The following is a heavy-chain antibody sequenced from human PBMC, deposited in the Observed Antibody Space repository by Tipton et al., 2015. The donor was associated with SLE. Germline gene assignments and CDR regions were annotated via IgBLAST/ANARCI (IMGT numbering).Heavy chain of an antibody. J-gene: IGHJ3*02. CDR2: IYYSGST. CDR3: ARDYYMRAFDI. D-gene: IGHD1-26*01. V-gene: IGHV4-59*11. Sequence: TLSLTCTVSGGSISSHYWSWIRQPPGKGLEWIGYIYYSGSTNYNPSLKSRVTISVDTSKNQFSLKLNSVTAADTAVYYCARDYYMRAFDIWGQGTMVTVSS. CDR1: GGSISSHY.